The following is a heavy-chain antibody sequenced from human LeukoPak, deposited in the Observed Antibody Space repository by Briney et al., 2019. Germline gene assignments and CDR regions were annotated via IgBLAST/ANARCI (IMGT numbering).Heavy chain of an antibody. CDR1: GFTFRAYW. CDR3: ARDVGGSLDY. Sequence: GGSLRLSCAASGFTFRAYWMAWVRQAPGKGLEWVANIKGDESARHQADSVKGRFTISRDNAQNSVYLQMSSLRGEDTAVYYCARDVGGSLDYWGQGTLVTVSS. J-gene: IGHJ4*02. CDR2: IKGDESAR. D-gene: IGHD1-26*01. V-gene: IGHV3-7*01.